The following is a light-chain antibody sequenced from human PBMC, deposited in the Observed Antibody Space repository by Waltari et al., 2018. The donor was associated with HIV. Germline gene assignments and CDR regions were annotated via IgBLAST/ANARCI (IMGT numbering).Light chain of an antibody. CDR2: GNT. CDR3: QSYDSGLSAYV. CDR1: SSNIGAGYD. Sequence: QSVLTQPPSVSGAPGQRVTISCTGSSSNIGAGYDVLWFQQLPGTAPKLLIYGNTNRPSGVPDRFSGSKSGTSASLAITGLQAEDEGDYYCQSYDSGLSAYVFGTGTKVTVL. V-gene: IGLV1-40*01. J-gene: IGLJ1*01.